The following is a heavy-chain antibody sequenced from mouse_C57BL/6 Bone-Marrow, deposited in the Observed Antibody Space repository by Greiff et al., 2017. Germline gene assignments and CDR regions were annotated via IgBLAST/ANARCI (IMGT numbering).Heavy chain of an antibody. CDR2: INPNYGTT. CDR3: ALYYCGMKAMAY. CDR1: GYSFTDYN. J-gene: IGHJ4*01. V-gene: IGHV1-39*01. D-gene: IGHD1-1*01. Sequence: VQLQQPGPELVKPGASVKLSCKASGYSFTDYNMNWVKQSNGKSLEWIGVINPNYGTTNYNQKFKGKATLTVDQSSSTAYMQLNSLTSEDSAVYYCALYYCGMKAMAYWDQGHSVLVTS.